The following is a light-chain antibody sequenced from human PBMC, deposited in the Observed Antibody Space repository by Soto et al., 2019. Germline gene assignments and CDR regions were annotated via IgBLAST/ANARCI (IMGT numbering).Light chain of an antibody. V-gene: IGKV3D-20*02. CDR3: QQRMES. CDR2: DAS. CDR1: QTVIRNY. Sequence: IVLTQSPDTLSLSPWERVTLSCRASQTVIRNYLAWHQQKPGQAPRLLIYDASNRATGIPGRFSGSGSGTDFTLTISSLEPEDFAVYYCQQRMESFGQGTRLEIK. J-gene: IGKJ5*01.